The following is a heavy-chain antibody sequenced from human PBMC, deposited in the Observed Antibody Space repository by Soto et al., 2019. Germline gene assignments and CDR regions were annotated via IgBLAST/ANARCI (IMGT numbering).Heavy chain of an antibody. V-gene: IGHV4-39*01. J-gene: IGHJ4*02. Sequence: SETLSLTCTVSGGSISSSSYYWGWIRQPPGRGLEWIGSIYYSGSTYYNPSLKSRVTISVDTSKNQFSLKLSSVTAADTAVYYCARQGDYDSSGYHFDYRGQGTLVTVSS. D-gene: IGHD3-22*01. CDR3: ARQGDYDSSGYHFDY. CDR2: IYYSGST. CDR1: GGSISSSSYY.